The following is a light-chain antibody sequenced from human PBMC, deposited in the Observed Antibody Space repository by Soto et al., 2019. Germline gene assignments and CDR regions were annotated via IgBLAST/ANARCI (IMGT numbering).Light chain of an antibody. J-gene: IGLJ1*01. V-gene: IGLV2-14*01. Sequence: SALTQPASVSGSPGQSITISCTGTSSDVGGHDYVSWYQQHPGKAPKLMVYEGRKRPSGVSNRFSGSKSGNTASLTISGLQAEDEADYFCSSYMDSDNFYVFGSGTKVTVL. CDR1: SSDVGGHDY. CDR2: EGR. CDR3: SSYMDSDNFYV.